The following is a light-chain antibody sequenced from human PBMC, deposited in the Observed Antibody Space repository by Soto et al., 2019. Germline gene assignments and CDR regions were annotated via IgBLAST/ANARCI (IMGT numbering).Light chain of an antibody. V-gene: IGLV2-14*01. CDR3: SSSTGSNTHVL. Sequence: QSVLTQPASVSGSPGQSITISCAGTSSDVGGYNYVSWYQQYPGKAPKLMIYDVNSRPSGVSNRFSGSKSGNTASLTISGLQAEDEAEYYCSSSTGSNTHVLFGGGTQLTVL. CDR1: SSDVGGYNY. CDR2: DVN. J-gene: IGLJ2*01.